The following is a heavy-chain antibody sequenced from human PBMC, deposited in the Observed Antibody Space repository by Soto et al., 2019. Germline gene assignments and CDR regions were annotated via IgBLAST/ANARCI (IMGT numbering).Heavy chain of an antibody. V-gene: IGHV3-53*01. CDR3: AREPSYGSGSQHYYYGMDV. Sequence: GSLRLSCAASGFTVSSNYMSWVRQAPGKGLEWVSVIYSGGSTYYADSVKGRFTISRDNSKNTLYLQMNSLRAEDTAVYYCAREPSYGSGSQHYYYGMDVWGQGTTVTVSS. CDR2: IYSGGST. J-gene: IGHJ6*02. CDR1: GFTVSSNY. D-gene: IGHD3-10*01.